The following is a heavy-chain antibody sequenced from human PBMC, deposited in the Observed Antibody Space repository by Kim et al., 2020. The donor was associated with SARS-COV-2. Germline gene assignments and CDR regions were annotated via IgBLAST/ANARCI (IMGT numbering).Heavy chain of an antibody. J-gene: IGHJ4*02. CDR1: GFTFSSYA. CDR3: AKDQEVTHVAGCFDY. CDR2: ISGSGGST. V-gene: IGHV3-23*01. Sequence: GGSLRLSCAASGFTFSSYAMSWVRQAPGKGLEWVSAISGSGGSTYYADSVKGRFTISRDNSKNTLYLQMNSLRAEDTAVYYCAKDQEVTHVAGCFDYWGQGTLVTVSS. D-gene: IGHD4-4*01.